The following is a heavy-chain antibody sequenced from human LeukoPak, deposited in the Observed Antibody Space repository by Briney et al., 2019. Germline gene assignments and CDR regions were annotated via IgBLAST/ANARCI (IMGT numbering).Heavy chain of an antibody. CDR1: GFTFSSYS. V-gene: IGHV3-21*01. J-gene: IGHJ1*01. CDR3: ARGLTRYFQH. Sequence: GGSLRLSCAASGFTFSSYSMNWVRQAPGKGLEWVSSISSSSSYIYHADSVKGRFTISRDNAKNSLYLQMNSLRAEDTAVYYCARGLTRYFQHWGQGTLVTVSS. CDR2: ISSSSSYI.